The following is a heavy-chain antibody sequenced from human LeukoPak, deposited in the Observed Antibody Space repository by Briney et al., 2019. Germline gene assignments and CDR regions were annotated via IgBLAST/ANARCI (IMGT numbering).Heavy chain of an antibody. J-gene: IGHJ4*02. D-gene: IGHD5-12*01. CDR3: AIMRGYSGYGLDY. CDR1: GGSISSDYH. Sequence: KPSQTLSLTCTVSGGSISSDYHWSWIRQPPGKGLEWIGYVYYTGNTYYNPSLKSRVTMSVDSSKNQFSLKLSSVTAADTAVYYCAIMRGYSGYGLDYWGQGTLVTVSS. CDR2: VYYTGNT. V-gene: IGHV4-30-4*01.